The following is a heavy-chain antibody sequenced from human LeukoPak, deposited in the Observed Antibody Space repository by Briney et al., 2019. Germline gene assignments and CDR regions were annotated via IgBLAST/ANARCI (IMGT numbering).Heavy chain of an antibody. Sequence: GGSLRLSCEASGFTLNKYWMHWVRQAPGKGLVWVSRITGDGSDIAYADSVKGRFTVSRDDAKNILCLQMTSLRVEDTAIYYCARDAYTTTSNWLDPWGQGTLVTVSS. D-gene: IGHD4-17*01. J-gene: IGHJ5*02. CDR2: ITGDGSDI. V-gene: IGHV3-74*01. CDR3: ARDAYTTTSNWLDP. CDR1: GFTLNKYW.